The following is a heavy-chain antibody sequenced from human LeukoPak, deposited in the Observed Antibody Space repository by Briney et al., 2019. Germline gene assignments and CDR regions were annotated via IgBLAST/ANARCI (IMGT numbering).Heavy chain of an antibody. D-gene: IGHD3-10*01. CDR3: AHDSPGNYGMDV. V-gene: IGHV2-5*08. CDR1: GGSISSYYW. J-gene: IGHJ6*02. CDR2: IYGDDGK. Sequence: TLPLTCTVSGGSISSYYWSWIRQPPGKALEWLALIYGDDGKRYSPSLKSRLTITKDTSKNQVVLTMTNMDPVDTATYYCAHDSPGNYGMDVWGQGTTVTVSS.